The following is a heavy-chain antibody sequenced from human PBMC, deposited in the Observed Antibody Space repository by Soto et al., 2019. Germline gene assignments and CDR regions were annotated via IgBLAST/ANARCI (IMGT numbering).Heavy chain of an antibody. Sequence: SETLSLTCTVSGGSISSHYWRWIRQPPGKGLEWIGYIYYSGSTNYNPSLKSRVTISVDTSKNQFSLKLTSVTAVDTAVYYCGRREIQAPIDNWGQGTLVTVS. CDR1: GGSISSHY. D-gene: IGHD1-26*01. V-gene: IGHV4-59*11. CDR3: GRREIQAPIDN. CDR2: IYYSGST. J-gene: IGHJ4*02.